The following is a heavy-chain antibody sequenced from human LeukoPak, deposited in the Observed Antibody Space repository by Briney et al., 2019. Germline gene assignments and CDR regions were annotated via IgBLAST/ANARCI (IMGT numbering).Heavy chain of an antibody. CDR2: INPNSGGT. CDR3: AREYCSSTSCYLYYYYDMDV. Sequence: ASVKVSCKASGYTFTGYYMHWVRQAPGQGLEWMGWINPNSGGTNYAQKFQGRVTMTRDTSISTAYMELSRLRSDDTAVYYCAREYCSSTSCYLYYYYDMDVWGQGITVTVSS. D-gene: IGHD2-2*01. CDR1: GYTFTGYY. V-gene: IGHV1-2*02. J-gene: IGHJ6*02.